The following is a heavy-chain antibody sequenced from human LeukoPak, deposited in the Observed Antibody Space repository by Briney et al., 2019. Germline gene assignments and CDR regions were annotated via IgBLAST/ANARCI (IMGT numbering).Heavy chain of an antibody. CDR3: ARGNRWVQLWLRSVDY. CDR2: INPNSGGT. D-gene: IGHD5-18*01. Sequence: GASVKVSCKASGYTFTGYYMHWVRQAPGQGLEWMGRINPNSGGTNYAQKFQGRVTMTRDTSISTAYMELSRLRSDDTAVYYCARGNRWVQLWLRSVDYWGQGTLVTVSS. J-gene: IGHJ4*02. CDR1: GYTFTGYY. V-gene: IGHV1-2*06.